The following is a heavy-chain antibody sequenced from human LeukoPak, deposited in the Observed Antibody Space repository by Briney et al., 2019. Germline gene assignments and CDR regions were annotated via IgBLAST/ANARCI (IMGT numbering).Heavy chain of an antibody. V-gene: IGHV4-34*01. CDR3: ARVLYYDSSGYYGIDY. J-gene: IGHJ4*02. CDR2: INHSGST. Sequence: SETLSLTCAVYGGSFSGYYWSWIRQPPGKGLEWIGEINHSGSTNYNPSLKSRVTISVDTSKNQFSLKLSSVTAADTAVYYCARVLYYDSSGYYGIDYWGQGTLVTVSS. CDR1: GGSFSGYY. D-gene: IGHD3-22*01.